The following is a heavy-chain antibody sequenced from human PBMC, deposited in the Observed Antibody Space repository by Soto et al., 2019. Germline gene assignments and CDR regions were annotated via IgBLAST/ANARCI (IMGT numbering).Heavy chain of an antibody. J-gene: IGHJ6*02. CDR2: IIPIFGTA. CDR1: GGTFSSYA. V-gene: IGHV1-69*13. D-gene: IGHD6-6*01. CDR3: ARDDNRLVPYYYYGMDV. Sequence: SVKVSCKASGGTFSSYAISWVRQAPGQGLEWMGGIIPIFGTANYAQKFQGRVTITADESTSTAYMELSSLRSEDTAVYYCARDDNRLVPYYYYGMDVWGQGTTVTVSS.